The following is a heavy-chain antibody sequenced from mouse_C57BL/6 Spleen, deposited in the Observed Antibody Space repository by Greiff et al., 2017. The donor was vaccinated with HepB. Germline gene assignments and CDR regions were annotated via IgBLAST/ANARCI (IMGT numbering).Heavy chain of an antibody. Sequence: QVQLQQPGAELVMPGASVKLSCKASGYTFTSYWMHWVKQRPGQGLEWIGEIDPSDSYTNYNQKFKGKSTLTVDKSSSTAYMQLSSLTSEDSAVYYCARPRSSGYVFAYWGQGTLVTVSA. CDR3: ARPRSSGYVFAY. CDR2: IDPSDSYT. V-gene: IGHV1-69*01. J-gene: IGHJ3*01. CDR1: GYTFTSYW. D-gene: IGHD3-2*02.